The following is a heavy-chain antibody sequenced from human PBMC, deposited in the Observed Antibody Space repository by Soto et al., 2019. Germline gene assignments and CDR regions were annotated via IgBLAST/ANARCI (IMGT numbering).Heavy chain of an antibody. CDR1: GYSFTSYW. Sequence: ESLKISWKGSGYSFTSYWISWVRQMPGKGLEWMGRIDPSDSYTNYSPSFQGHVTISADKSISTAYLQWSSLKASDTAMYYCARLGFLSPAANSSGMDAWAQGTTVAVSS. V-gene: IGHV5-10-1*01. D-gene: IGHD2-2*01. J-gene: IGHJ6*02. CDR2: IDPSDSYT. CDR3: ARLGFLSPAANSSGMDA.